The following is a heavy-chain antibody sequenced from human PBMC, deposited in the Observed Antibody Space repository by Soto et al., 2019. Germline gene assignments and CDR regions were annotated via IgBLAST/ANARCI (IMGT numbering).Heavy chain of an antibody. CDR1: GGSFSGYY. D-gene: IGHD3-9*01. CDR2: INHSGST. V-gene: IGHV4-34*01. CDR3: ARGLPYDILTGYIDY. J-gene: IGHJ4*02. Sequence: SETLSLTCAVYGGSFSGYYWSWIRQPPGKGLEWIGEINHSGSTNYNPSLKSRVTISVDTSKNQFSLKLSSVTAADTAVYYCARGLPYDILTGYIDYWGQGTLVTVSS.